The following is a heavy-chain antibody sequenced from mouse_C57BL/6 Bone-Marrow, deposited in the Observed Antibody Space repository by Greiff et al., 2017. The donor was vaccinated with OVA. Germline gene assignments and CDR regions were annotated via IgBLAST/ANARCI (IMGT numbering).Heavy chain of an antibody. CDR3: TGGSSLTEDFDV. CDR1: GFTFSSYA. Sequence: EVQLVESGEGLVKPGGSLKLSCAASGFTFSSYAMSWVRQTPEKRLEWVAYISSGGDYIYYADTVKGRFTISRDNARNTLYLQMSSLKSEDTAMDYCTGGSSLTEDFDVWGTGTTVTVSS. CDR2: ISSGGDYI. D-gene: IGHD1-1*01. J-gene: IGHJ1*03. V-gene: IGHV5-9-1*02.